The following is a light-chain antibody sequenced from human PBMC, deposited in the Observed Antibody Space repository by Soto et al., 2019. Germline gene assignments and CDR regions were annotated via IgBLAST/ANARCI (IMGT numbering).Light chain of an antibody. J-gene: IGLJ1*01. CDR3: CSYAGSYTFYV. Sequence: SVLTQPRSVSGSPGQAVTISCTGTSSDVGGYNYVSWYQQHPGKAPKLMIYDVSKRPSGVPDRFSSSKSGNTASLTISGLQAEDEADYYCCSYAGSYTFYVFGTGTKSPS. CDR2: DVS. V-gene: IGLV2-11*01. CDR1: SSDVGGYNY.